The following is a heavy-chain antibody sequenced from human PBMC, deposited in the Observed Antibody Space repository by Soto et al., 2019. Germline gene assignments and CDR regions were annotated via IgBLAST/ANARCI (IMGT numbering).Heavy chain of an antibody. CDR1: GGTFSSYA. Sequence: ASVKVSCKASGGTFSSYAISWVRQAPGQGLEWMGGIIPIFGTANYAQKFQGRVTITADKSTSTAYMELSSLRSEDTAVYYCARSRTTVVTPFDPWGQGTLVTVSS. CDR3: ARSRTTVVTPFDP. D-gene: IGHD4-17*01. CDR2: IIPIFGTA. V-gene: IGHV1-69*06. J-gene: IGHJ5*02.